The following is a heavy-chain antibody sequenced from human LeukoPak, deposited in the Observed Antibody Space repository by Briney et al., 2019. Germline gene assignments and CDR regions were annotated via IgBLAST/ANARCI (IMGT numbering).Heavy chain of an antibody. D-gene: IGHD3-22*01. CDR3: ARVNRLGTYDYDSSGYYYIYYYYMDV. CDR1: GDSITSSSHY. Sequence: SETLSLTCSVFGDSITSSSHYWAWIRQPPGRGLEWIGSIYYSGRTYYNPSLKSRVTISVDTSKNQFSLKLSSVTAADTAVYYCARVNRLGTYDYDSSGYYYIYYYYMDVWGKGTTVTVSS. V-gene: IGHV4-39*07. J-gene: IGHJ6*03. CDR2: IYYSGRT.